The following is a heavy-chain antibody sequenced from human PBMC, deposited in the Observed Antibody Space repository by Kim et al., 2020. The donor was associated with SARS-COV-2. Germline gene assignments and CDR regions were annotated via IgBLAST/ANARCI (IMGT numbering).Heavy chain of an antibody. J-gene: IGHJ6*02. V-gene: IGHV1-69*13. D-gene: IGHD6-25*01. Sequence: SVKVSCKASGGSISNYAISWVRQAPGQGFEWMGGVIPMYATATYAQKFQDRITIKADESTSTVDMELSSLRSEDTAIYYCLRSYDAIPHQEAAAGTYLDYYYYGMDVWGQGTTVTVSS. CDR3: LRSYDAIPHQEAAAGTYLDYYYYGMDV. CDR2: VIPMYATA. CDR1: GGSISNYA.